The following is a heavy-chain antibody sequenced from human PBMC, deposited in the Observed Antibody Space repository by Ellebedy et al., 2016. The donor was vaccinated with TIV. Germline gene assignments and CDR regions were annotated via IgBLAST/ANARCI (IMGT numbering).Heavy chain of an antibody. CDR2: IYSSGNT. J-gene: IGHJ4*02. V-gene: IGHV4-61*02. Sequence: SETLSLTXTVSGDSITNNDSYWSWIRQPAGKGLEWIGRIYSSGNTNYNPSLRSRVTMSLDTSKNQISLKVSSVTAADTAVYYCATVGLGVAGSIDYWGQGTPVTVSS. CDR1: GDSITNNDSY. CDR3: ATVGLGVAGSIDY. D-gene: IGHD6-19*01.